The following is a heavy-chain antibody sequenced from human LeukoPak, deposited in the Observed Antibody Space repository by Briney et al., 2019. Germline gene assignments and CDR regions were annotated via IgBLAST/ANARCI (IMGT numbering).Heavy chain of an antibody. J-gene: IGHJ4*02. CDR2: ISGSGGNT. CDR3: AKDRRAGSYDY. V-gene: IGHV3-23*01. D-gene: IGHD3-10*01. CDR1: GFTFTTYW. Sequence: GGSLRLSCAASGFTFTTYWMSWVRQAPGKGLEWVSAISGSGGNTYYADSVKGRFTISRDNSKNTLYLQMNSLRAEDTAVYYCAKDRRAGSYDYWGQGTLVTVSS.